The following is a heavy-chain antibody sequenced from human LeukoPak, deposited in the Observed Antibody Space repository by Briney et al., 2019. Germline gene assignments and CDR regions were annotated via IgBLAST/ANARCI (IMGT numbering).Heavy chain of an antibody. V-gene: IGHV3-23*01. CDR3: AKAPGYSSSWYLDY. CDR1: GFTFSSYA. Sequence: HPGGSLRLSCAASGFTFSSYAMSWVRQAPGKGLEWVSAISGSGGSTYYADSVKGRFTISRDNSKNTLYLQMNSLRAEDTAVYYCAKAPGYSSSWYLDYWGQGTLATVSS. D-gene: IGHD6-13*01. J-gene: IGHJ4*02. CDR2: ISGSGGST.